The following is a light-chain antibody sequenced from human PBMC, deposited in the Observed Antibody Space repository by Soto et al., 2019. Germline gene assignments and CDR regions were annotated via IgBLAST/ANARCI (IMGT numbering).Light chain of an antibody. J-gene: IGLJ1*01. Sequence: QSARTQPASVSGSPGQSITIYCSGTSSDVGGYNYVSWFQQHPDKVPKLMIYDVTNRPSGISNRFSGSKSGNTASLTISGLQAEDEADYYCTSYTSSSSYVFGTGTKVTVL. CDR3: TSYTSSSSYV. CDR2: DVT. CDR1: SSDVGGYNY. V-gene: IGLV2-14*01.